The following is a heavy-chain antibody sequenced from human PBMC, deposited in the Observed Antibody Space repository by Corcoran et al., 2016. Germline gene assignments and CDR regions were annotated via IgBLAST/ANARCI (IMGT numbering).Heavy chain of an antibody. J-gene: IGHJ3*02. CDR2: IYHSGST. V-gene: IGHV4-4*02. D-gene: IGHD3-22*01. CDR3: ARARGYYDSSGYLAAFDI. Sequence: QVQLQESGPGLVKPSGTLSLTCAVSGGSISSSNWWSWVRQPPGKGLEWIGEIYHSGSTNYNPSLKSRVTISVDKSKNQFSLKLSSVTAADTAVYYWARARGYYDSSGYLAAFDIWGQGTMVTVSS. CDR1: GGSISSSNW.